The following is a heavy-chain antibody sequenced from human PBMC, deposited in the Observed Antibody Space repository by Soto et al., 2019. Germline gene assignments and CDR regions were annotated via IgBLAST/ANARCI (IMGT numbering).Heavy chain of an antibody. J-gene: IGHJ3*01. CDR1: GYNFIAQN. V-gene: IGHV1-2*02. D-gene: IGHD1-7*01. CDR3: ARERHLNSPSDAFDL. CDR2: MNPNCGGS. Sequence: QVHLVQSGAEVKKPGASVKVSCMASGYNFIAQNIHWVRQAPGLGLAWIGTMNPNCGGSDYAQEFQGRVTVTRDTSISTVYMELTSLKSDDTAVYYCARERHLNSPSDAFDLWGQGTMVIVSS.